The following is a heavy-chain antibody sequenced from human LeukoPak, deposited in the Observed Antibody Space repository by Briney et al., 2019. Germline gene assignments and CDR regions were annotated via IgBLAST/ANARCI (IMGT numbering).Heavy chain of an antibody. D-gene: IGHD3-22*01. J-gene: IGHJ3*02. V-gene: IGHV1-8*01. CDR3: ARVSYLYDSSGNPYFDSFDI. Sequence: ASVKVSCKASGYTFISYDINWVRQAPGQGLEWMGWMNPNSGNTGYAQKFQGRVAMIRDTSIGTAYMELSSLRFEDTAVYYCARVSYLYDSSGNPYFDSFDIWGQGTMVTVSS. CDR1: GYTFISYD. CDR2: MNPNSGNT.